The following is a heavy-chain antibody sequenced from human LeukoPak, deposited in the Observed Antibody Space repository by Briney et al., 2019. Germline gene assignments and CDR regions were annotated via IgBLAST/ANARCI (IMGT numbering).Heavy chain of an antibody. CDR3: AKRGPYYYDSSGYYIDY. CDR1: GFTFDDYT. J-gene: IGHJ4*02. CDR2: ISWDGGST. Sequence: GGSLRLSCAASGFTFDDYTMHWVRQAPGKGLEWVSLISWDGGSTYYADSVKGRFTISRDNSKNTLYLQMNSLRAEDTAVYYCAKRGPYYYDSSGYYIDYWGQGTLVTVSS. D-gene: IGHD3-22*01. V-gene: IGHV3-43*01.